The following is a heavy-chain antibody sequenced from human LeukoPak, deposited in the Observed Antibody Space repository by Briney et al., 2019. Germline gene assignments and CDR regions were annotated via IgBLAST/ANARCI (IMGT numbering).Heavy chain of an antibody. D-gene: IGHD4-23*01. CDR1: GFTFSSYE. J-gene: IGHJ4*02. CDR2: ISSSGSTI. V-gene: IGHV3-48*03. Sequence: GGSLRLSCAASGFTFSSYEMNWVRQAPGKGLEWVSYISSSGSTIYYADSVKGRFTISRDNARNSVYLQMNRLRAGDTAVYYCARAGGGYFDYWGQGTLVTVSS. CDR3: ARAGGGYFDY.